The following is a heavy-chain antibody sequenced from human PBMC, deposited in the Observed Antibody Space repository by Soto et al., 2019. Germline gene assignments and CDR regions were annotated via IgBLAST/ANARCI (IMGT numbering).Heavy chain of an antibody. CDR1: GDSMTKYY. Sequence: QLQLQESGPGLVKPSETLSLTCTVSGDSMTKYYWSWIRQPAGKGLEWIGRIYTSGSTNYNPSLKRRVTMSIDTSNNHFSLKLKSVTAADTAVYYCARTVGAAYYFDFWGQGALVTVSS. J-gene: IGHJ4*02. V-gene: IGHV4-4*07. CDR3: ARTVGAAYYFDF. CDR2: IYTSGST. D-gene: IGHD1-26*01.